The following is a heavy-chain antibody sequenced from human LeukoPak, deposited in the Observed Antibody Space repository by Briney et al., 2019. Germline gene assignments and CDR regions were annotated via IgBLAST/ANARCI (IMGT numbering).Heavy chain of an antibody. J-gene: IGHJ4*02. CDR3: ARLYYDSSGYFFDY. CDR2: IYYSGST. CDR1: GGSISSYY. V-gene: IGHV4-59*08. Sequence: TSETLSLTCTVSGGSISSYYWSWIRQPPGKGLEWIGYIYYSGSTNYNPSLKSRVTISVDTSKIQFSLKLSSVTAADTAVYYCARLYYDSSGYFFDYWGQGTLVTVSS. D-gene: IGHD3-22*01.